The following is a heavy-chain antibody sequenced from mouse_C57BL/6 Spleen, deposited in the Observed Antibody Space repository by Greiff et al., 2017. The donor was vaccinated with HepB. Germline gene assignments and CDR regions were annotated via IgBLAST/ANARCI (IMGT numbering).Heavy chain of an antibody. CDR3: ARDDGNYDY. V-gene: IGHV5-4*01. CDR2: ISDGGSYT. J-gene: IGHJ2*01. D-gene: IGHD2-1*01. Sequence: EVKLQESGGGLVKPGGSLKLSCAASGFTFSSYAMSWVRQTPEKRLEWVATISDGGSYTYYPDNVKGRFTISRDNAKNNLYLQMSHLKSEDTAMYYCARDDGNYDYWGQGTTLTVSS. CDR1: GFTFSSYA.